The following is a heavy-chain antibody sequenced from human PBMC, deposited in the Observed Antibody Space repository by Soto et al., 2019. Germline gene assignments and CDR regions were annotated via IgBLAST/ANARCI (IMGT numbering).Heavy chain of an antibody. CDR1: GGTFSSYA. J-gene: IGHJ3*02. CDR3: ARDARVWRGSGYYLDAFDI. D-gene: IGHD3-22*01. V-gene: IGHV1-69*01. Sequence: QVQLVQSGAEVKKPGSSVKVSCKASGGTFSSYAISWVRQAPGQGLEWMGGIIPIFGTANYAQKFQGRVTITAAESTSTAYMELSSLRSEDTAVYYCARDARVWRGSGYYLDAFDIWGQGTMVTVSS. CDR2: IIPIFGTA.